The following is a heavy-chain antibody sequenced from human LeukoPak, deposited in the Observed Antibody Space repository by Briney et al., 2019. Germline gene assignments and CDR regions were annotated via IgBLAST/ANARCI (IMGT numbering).Heavy chain of an antibody. V-gene: IGHV3-7*01. CDR3: ARDRGGLPI. Sequence: GGSLRLSCVASGFTFNTYWMSWVRQAPGKGLEWVAHIKGDGDVNYYVDVVKGRFTVSRDNAKNSLYLQMSSLRAEDTAVYYCARDRGGLPIWGQGTMVTVSS. D-gene: IGHD3-10*01. CDR1: GFTFNTYW. CDR2: IKGDGDVN. J-gene: IGHJ3*02.